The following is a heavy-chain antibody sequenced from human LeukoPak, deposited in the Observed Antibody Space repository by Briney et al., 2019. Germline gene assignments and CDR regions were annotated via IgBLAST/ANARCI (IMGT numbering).Heavy chain of an antibody. CDR1: GYTFTGYY. J-gene: IGHJ4*02. Sequence: ASVKVSCKASGYTFTGYYMHWVRQAPGQGLEWMGWINPNSGGTNYAQKFQGRVTMTRDTSISTAYMELSRLRSDDTAVYYCASSFDDSSGYYYAPDYWGQGTLVTVSS. CDR2: INPNSGGT. V-gene: IGHV1-2*02. CDR3: ASSFDDSSGYYYAPDY. D-gene: IGHD3-22*01.